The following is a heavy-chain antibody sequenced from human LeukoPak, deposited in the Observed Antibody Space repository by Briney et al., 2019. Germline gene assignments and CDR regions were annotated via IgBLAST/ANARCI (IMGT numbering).Heavy chain of an antibody. D-gene: IGHD3-16*01. CDR3: ARQSGLLQRRLAAFDI. CDR2: IYDSGST. CDR1: GGSLSDSY. Sequence: SETLSLTCTVSGGSLSDSYWSWIPQPPGKGLEWIGNIYDSGSTKYNPSLKTRVTISLDPSMTQFSLKMTSVTAADTAFYYCARQSGLLQRRLAAFDIWGHGTLVTVSS. V-gene: IGHV4-59*08. J-gene: IGHJ3*02.